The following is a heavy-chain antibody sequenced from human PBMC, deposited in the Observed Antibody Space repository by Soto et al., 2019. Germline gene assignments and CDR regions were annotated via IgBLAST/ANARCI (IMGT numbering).Heavy chain of an antibody. CDR3: ARVTVTTAPGWFDP. Sequence: SETLSLTCTVSGGSISSGDYYWSWIRQPPGKGLEWIGYIYYSGSTYYNPSLKSRVTISVDTSKNQFSLKLSSVTAADTAVYYCARVTVTTAPGWFDPWGQGTLVTVSS. J-gene: IGHJ5*02. CDR2: IYYSGST. D-gene: IGHD4-4*01. V-gene: IGHV4-30-4*01. CDR1: GGSISSGDYY.